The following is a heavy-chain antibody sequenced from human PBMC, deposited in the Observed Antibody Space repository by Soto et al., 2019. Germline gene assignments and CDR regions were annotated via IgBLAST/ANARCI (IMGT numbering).Heavy chain of an antibody. D-gene: IGHD3-10*01. CDR2: IYYTGST. J-gene: IGHJ4*02. CDR1: GGSISSGDYY. CDR3: ARGTQYGSGSYYPYYFDY. Sequence: QVQLQESGPGLVKPSQTLSLTCTVSGGSISSGDYYWSWIRQPPGKGLEWIGYIYYTGSTYYNPSLKRRFTTSVDTSKNPFSLKLSSVTAADTAVYYCARGTQYGSGSYYPYYFDYWGQGTLVTVSS. V-gene: IGHV4-30-4*01.